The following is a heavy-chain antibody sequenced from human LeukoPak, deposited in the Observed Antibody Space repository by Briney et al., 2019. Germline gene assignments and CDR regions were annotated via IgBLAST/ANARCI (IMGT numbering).Heavy chain of an antibody. CDR1: GGSISSGDYY. D-gene: IGHD2-2*01. Sequence: SQTLSLTCTVSGGSISSGDYYWSWIRQPPGKGLEWIGYIYYSGSTYYNPSLMSRVTIPVDTSKNQFSLKLSSVTAADTAVYYCARDLLYCSSTSCHNNWFDPWGQGTLVTVSS. CDR3: ARDLLYCSSTSCHNNWFDP. V-gene: IGHV4-30-4*08. CDR2: IYYSGST. J-gene: IGHJ5*02.